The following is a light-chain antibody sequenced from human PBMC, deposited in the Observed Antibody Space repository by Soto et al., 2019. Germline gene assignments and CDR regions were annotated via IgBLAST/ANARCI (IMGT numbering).Light chain of an antibody. CDR3: QQYYRART. CDR1: QSVLYSSNNQNY. CDR2: WAS. J-gene: IGKJ1*01. V-gene: IGKV4-1*01. Sequence: DIVMTQFPDSLAVSLGERATINCKSSQSVLYSSNNQNYLAWYQQKPGQPPKLLIYWASTRGSGVPDRFSGSGSGTDFTLTISSLQAEDVAVYYCQQYYRARTFGQGTKVEIK.